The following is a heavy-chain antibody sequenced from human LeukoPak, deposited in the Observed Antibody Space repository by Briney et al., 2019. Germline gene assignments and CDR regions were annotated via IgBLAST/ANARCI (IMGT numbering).Heavy chain of an antibody. CDR3: ARLGYCSSTSCYWG. CDR1: GGSFSGYY. D-gene: IGHD2-2*01. Sequence: PSETLSLTCAVYGGSFSGYYWSWIRQPPGKGLEWIGEINHSGSTNYNPSLKSRVTISVDTSKNQFSLKLSSVTAADTAVYYCARLGYCSSTSCYWGWGQGTLVTVSS. J-gene: IGHJ4*02. CDR2: INHSGST. V-gene: IGHV4-34*01.